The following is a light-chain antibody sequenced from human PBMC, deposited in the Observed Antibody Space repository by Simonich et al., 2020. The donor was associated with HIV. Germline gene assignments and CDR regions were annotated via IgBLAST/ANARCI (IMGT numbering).Light chain of an antibody. Sequence: DIQMTQSPSSLSASVGDRVTITCRASQYITKYLNRDQQKPGKAPELLIYAASNLQSGVPSRFSGSGSGTDFTLTISSLQPEDFATYYCQQSHTTPYTFGQGTKLDIK. J-gene: IGKJ2*01. CDR3: QQSHTTPYT. CDR2: AAS. CDR1: QYITKY. V-gene: IGKV1-39*01.